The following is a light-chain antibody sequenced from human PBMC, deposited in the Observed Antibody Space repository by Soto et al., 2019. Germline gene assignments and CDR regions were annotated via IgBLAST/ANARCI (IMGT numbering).Light chain of an antibody. CDR1: QSISTW. Sequence: DIQMTQSPSTLPASVGARVPITCRASQSISTWLAWYQQKPGKAPNLLIYKASYLASGVPSRFSGGGSGTEFTLTISSLQPDDFATYYCQQFNSYSRTFGQGTKVDIK. CDR3: QQFNSYSRT. CDR2: KAS. V-gene: IGKV1-5*03. J-gene: IGKJ1*01.